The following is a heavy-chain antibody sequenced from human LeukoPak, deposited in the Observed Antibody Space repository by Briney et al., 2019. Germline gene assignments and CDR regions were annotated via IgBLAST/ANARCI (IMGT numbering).Heavy chain of an antibody. D-gene: IGHD4-17*01. Sequence: PGGSLRLSCAASGFTVSNNYMSWVRQAPGKGLEWVSVIYSDDSTYYADSVKGRFTISRDNSRNTLYLQMNSLRAEDTAVYYCAREGGILFDYGRGWYQYDVDVWGQGTTVTVSS. V-gene: IGHV3-66*01. CDR3: AREGGILFDYGRGWYQYDVDV. CDR2: IYSDDST. J-gene: IGHJ6*02. CDR1: GFTVSNNY.